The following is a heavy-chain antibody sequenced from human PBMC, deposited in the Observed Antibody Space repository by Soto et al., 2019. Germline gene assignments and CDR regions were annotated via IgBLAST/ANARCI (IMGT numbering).Heavy chain of an antibody. J-gene: IGHJ5*02. V-gene: IGHV4-39*01. CDR3: AVVDSTGNWFDP. CDR1: GGSISSSDFY. CDR2: MYYSGTT. D-gene: IGHD6-25*01. Sequence: QLQLQESGPGLVKPSVTLSLTCTVSGGSISSSDFYWGWLRQTPGKGLEFIGSMYYSGTTYYNPSLKSRVTISVDTSKNQFTLKLISVTAADTAVYYCAVVDSTGNWFDPWGEGALVTVSS.